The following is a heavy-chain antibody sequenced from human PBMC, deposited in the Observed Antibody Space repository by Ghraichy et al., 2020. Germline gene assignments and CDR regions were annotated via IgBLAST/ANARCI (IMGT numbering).Heavy chain of an antibody. CDR2: ISSSSSYI. CDR1: GFTFSSYS. D-gene: IGHD2-2*01. Sequence: GSLRLSCAASGFTFSSYSMNWVRQAPGKGLEWVSSISSSSSYIYYADSVKGRFTISRDNAKNSLYLQMNSLRAEDTAVYYCARDGQDIVVVPAADAFDIWGQGTMVTVSS. J-gene: IGHJ3*02. V-gene: IGHV3-21*01. CDR3: ARDGQDIVVVPAADAFDI.